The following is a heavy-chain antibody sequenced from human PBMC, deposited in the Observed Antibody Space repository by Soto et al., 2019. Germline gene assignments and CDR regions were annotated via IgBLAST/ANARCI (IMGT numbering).Heavy chain of an antibody. CDR3: ARADLRDYGDYFDY. J-gene: IGHJ4*02. CDR2: IYYSGST. V-gene: IGHV4-59*01. Sequence: PSETLSLTCTVSGGSISSYYWSWIRQPPGKGLEWIGYIYYSGSTNYNPSLKSRVTISVDTSKNQFSLKLSSVTAADTAVYYCARADLRDYGDYFDYWGQGTLVTVSS. D-gene: IGHD4-17*01. CDR1: GGSISSYY.